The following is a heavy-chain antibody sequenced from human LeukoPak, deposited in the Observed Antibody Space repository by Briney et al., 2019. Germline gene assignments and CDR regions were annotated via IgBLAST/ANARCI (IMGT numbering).Heavy chain of an antibody. CDR2: LYTGVTT. V-gene: IGHV4-61*02. CDR1: GDSVTSGDYY. J-gene: IGHJ4*02. Sequence: SETLSLTCSVSGDSVTSGDYYWSWIRQPAGKGLEWIGRLYTGVTTNYNPSLKSRVTISVDTSKDQFSLKLSSVTAADTAVYYCARGAITIFGVVTLDYWGQGTLVTVSS. D-gene: IGHD3-3*01. CDR3: ARGAITIFGVVTLDY.